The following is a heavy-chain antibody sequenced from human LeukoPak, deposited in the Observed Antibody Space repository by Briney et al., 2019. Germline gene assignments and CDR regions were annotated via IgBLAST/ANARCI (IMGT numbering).Heavy chain of an antibody. CDR2: IIPIFGTA. V-gene: IGHV1-69*13. D-gene: IGHD4-17*01. J-gene: IGHJ4*02. CDR3: ARKGDYGEPDY. Sequence: SVKVSCKASGGTFSSYTINWVRQTPGQGLEWMGGIIPIFGTANYAQKFQGRVTITADESTNTAYMELSSLRSEDTAVYYCARKGDYGEPDYWGQGTLVTVSS. CDR1: GGTFSSYT.